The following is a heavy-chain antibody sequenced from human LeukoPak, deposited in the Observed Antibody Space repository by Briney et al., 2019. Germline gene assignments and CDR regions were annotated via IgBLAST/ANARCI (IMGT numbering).Heavy chain of an antibody. J-gene: IGHJ5*02. CDR2: IYYSGST. CDR3: ARRFADFRFDP. D-gene: IGHD3-3*01. V-gene: IGHV4-59*01. Sequence: SETLSLTCTVSGGSISSYYWSWIRQPPGKGLEWIGYIYYSGSTNYNPSLKSRVTISVDTSKNQFSLKLSSVTAADTAVYYCARRFADFRFDPWGQGTLVTVSS. CDR1: GGSISSYY.